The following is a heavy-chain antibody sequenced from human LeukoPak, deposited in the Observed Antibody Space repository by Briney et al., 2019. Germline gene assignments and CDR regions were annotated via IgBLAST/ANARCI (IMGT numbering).Heavy chain of an antibody. D-gene: IGHD3-22*01. Sequence: GGSLRLSCAASGFTFNSYAMSWVRQAPGKGLEWVSAISGSGGSTYYADSVKGRFTISRDNSKNTVYLQMNSLRAEDTAVYYCAKFEDYYDSSGYYDYWGQGTLVTVSS. J-gene: IGHJ4*02. CDR2: ISGSGGST. CDR3: AKFEDYYDSSGYYDY. CDR1: GFTFNSYA. V-gene: IGHV3-23*01.